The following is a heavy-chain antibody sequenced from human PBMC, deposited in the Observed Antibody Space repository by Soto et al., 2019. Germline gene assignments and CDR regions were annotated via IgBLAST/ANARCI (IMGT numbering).Heavy chain of an antibody. J-gene: IGHJ4*02. CDR3: ARGGEYQLLHDY. V-gene: IGHV1-8*01. Sequence: SVKVSCKASGYTFTSYDINWVRQATGQGLEWMGWMNPNSGNTGYAQKFQGRVTMTRNTSISTAYMELSSLRSEDTAVYYCARGGEYQLLHDYWGQGTLVTASS. CDR1: GYTFTSYD. D-gene: IGHD2-2*01. CDR2: MNPNSGNT.